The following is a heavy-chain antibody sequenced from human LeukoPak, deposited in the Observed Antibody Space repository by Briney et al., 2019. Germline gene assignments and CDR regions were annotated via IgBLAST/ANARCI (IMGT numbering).Heavy chain of an antibody. CDR3: ARGRSFSRYYYDSSAKWTQGPLRESHGYGMDV. Sequence: PSETLSLTCTVSGGSISSYYWSWIRQPPGKGLEWIGYIYYSGGTDYNPSLKSRVTISVDTSKNQFSLKLSSVTAADTVVYYCARGRSFSRYYYDSSAKWTQGPLRESHGYGMDVWGQGTTVTVSS. V-gene: IGHV4-59*12. J-gene: IGHJ6*02. CDR2: IYYSGGT. D-gene: IGHD3-22*01. CDR1: GGSISSYY.